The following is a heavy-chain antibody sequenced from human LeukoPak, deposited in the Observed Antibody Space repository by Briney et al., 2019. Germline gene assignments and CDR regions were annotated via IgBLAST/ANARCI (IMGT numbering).Heavy chain of an antibody. D-gene: IGHD4-17*01. CDR2: INHSGST. V-gene: IGHV4-34*01. Sequence: PSETLSLTCAVYGGPFSGYYWSWIRQPPGKGLEWIGEINHSGSTNYSPSLRSRVTISVDTSKNQFSLNLRSVTAADTAVYYCASPTTVTTSAYRAFDIWGQGTMVTVSA. CDR1: GGPFSGYY. J-gene: IGHJ3*02. CDR3: ASPTTVTTSAYRAFDI.